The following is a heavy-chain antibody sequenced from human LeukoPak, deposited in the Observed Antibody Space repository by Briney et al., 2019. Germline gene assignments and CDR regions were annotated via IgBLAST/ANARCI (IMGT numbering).Heavy chain of an antibody. CDR1: GFTFSSYA. V-gene: IGHV3-23*01. CDR2: ISGSGGST. J-gene: IGHJ5*02. CDR3: AKGGYVWGSYDLNWFDP. D-gene: IGHD3-16*01. Sequence: GGSLRLSCAASGFTFSSYAMSWVRQAPGKGLEWASAISGSGGSTYYADSVKGRFTISRDNSKNTLYLQMNSLRAEDTAVYYCAKGGYVWGSYDLNWFDPWGQGTLVTVSS.